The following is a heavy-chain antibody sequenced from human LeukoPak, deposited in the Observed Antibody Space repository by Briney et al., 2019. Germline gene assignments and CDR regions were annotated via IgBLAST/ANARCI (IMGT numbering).Heavy chain of an antibody. Sequence: GGSLRLSCAASGFTFSNAWMSWVRQTPGKGLEWVGRIKSKTDGGTTDYAAPVKGRFTILRDDSKNTLYLQMNSLKTEDTAVYYCATADSSGWWRGYWGQGTLVTVSS. CDR2: IKSKTDGGTT. J-gene: IGHJ4*02. CDR1: GFTFSNAW. CDR3: ATADSSGWWRGY. D-gene: IGHD6-19*01. V-gene: IGHV3-15*01.